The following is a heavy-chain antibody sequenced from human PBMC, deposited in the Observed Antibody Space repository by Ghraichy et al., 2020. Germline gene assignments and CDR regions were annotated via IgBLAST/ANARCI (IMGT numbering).Heavy chain of an antibody. CDR1: GFTFSGYS. V-gene: IGHV3-48*02. CDR3: ARSDCTGGVWSIGMDV. D-gene: IGHD2-8*02. J-gene: IGHJ6*02. Sequence: GGSLRLSCVASGFTFSGYSMNWVRLAPGKGLEWLSYISGSRSTIYYGDSVKGRFTISRDNAKNSLFLQINSLRDEDTAVYYCARSDCTGGVWSIGMDVWGQGTTVTVSS. CDR2: ISGSRSTI.